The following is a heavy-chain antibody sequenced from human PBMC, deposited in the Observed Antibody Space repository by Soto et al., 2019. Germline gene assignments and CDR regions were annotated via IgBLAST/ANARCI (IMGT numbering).Heavy chain of an antibody. Sequence: PGGSLRLSCAGSGFKISNALMNWVRQAPGKGLEWVGRIKSKSDGGTTDYAAPVKGRFIISGDDSKNTLYLQMNSLKTEDTGMYFCTIDKTAQYDFDSWGQGTLVTVSS. J-gene: IGHJ4*02. CDR3: TIDKTAQYDFDS. V-gene: IGHV3-15*07. D-gene: IGHD2-2*01. CDR2: IKSKSDGGTT. CDR1: GFKISNAL.